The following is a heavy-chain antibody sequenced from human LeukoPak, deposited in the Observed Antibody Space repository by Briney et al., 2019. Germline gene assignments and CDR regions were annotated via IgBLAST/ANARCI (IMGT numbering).Heavy chain of an antibody. D-gene: IGHD6-19*01. V-gene: IGHV3-30-3*01. Sequence: PGGSLRLSCAASGFTFNNYAMHWVRQAPGKGLEWVALISYDGSNKYYADSVKGRFTISRDNSKNTLYLQMNSLRAEDTAVYYCARDRQWLASNYFDYWGQGTLVTVSS. CDR1: GFTFNNYA. CDR3: ARDRQWLASNYFDY. CDR2: ISYDGSNK. J-gene: IGHJ4*02.